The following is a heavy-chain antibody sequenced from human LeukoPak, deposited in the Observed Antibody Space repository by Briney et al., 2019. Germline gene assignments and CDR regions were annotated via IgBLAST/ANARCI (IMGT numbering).Heavy chain of an antibody. D-gene: IGHD2-2*01. CDR3: ARDRIRSTSCRAFDY. J-gene: IGHJ4*02. V-gene: IGHV3-23*01. Sequence: GGSLRLSCAASGFTFSSYAMSWVRQAPGKELEWVSGISGSGGNTFYADSVKGRFTISRDSSKNTLYLQMNSLRAEDTAVYSCARDRIRSTSCRAFDYWGQGTLVTVSS. CDR2: ISGSGGNT. CDR1: GFTFSSYA.